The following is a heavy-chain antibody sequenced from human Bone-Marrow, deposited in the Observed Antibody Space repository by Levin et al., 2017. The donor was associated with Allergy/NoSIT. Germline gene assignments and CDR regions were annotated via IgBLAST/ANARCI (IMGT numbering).Heavy chain of an antibody. CDR2: IYYTGST. D-gene: IGHD4-17*01. CDR3: ARFSDDGLLDAFDI. CDR1: GDSINRSY. Sequence: SQTLSLTCTVSGDSINRSYWSWIRQPPGKGLECIGYIYYTGSTDFNPSLKSRVTMSVDTSKNQFSLKLSSVTAADTAVYYCARFSDDGLLDAFDIWGQGTMVTVSS. J-gene: IGHJ3*02. V-gene: IGHV4-59*08.